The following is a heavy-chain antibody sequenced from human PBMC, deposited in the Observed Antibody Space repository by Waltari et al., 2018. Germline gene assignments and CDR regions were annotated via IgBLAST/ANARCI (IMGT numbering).Heavy chain of an antibody. CDR1: GGTFSNNY. CDR3: ARRGYSSYYYYYMDV. Sequence: QVQLQQWGAGLSKPSETLSLTCAVYGGTFSNNYWSWIRQPPGKGLEWIGEINPSGSTNYNPSLKSRVTISGDTSKNQFSLELSSVSAADTAVYYCARRGYSSYYYYYMDVWGKGTTVTVSS. D-gene: IGHD5-18*01. V-gene: IGHV4-34*01. J-gene: IGHJ6*03. CDR2: INPSGST.